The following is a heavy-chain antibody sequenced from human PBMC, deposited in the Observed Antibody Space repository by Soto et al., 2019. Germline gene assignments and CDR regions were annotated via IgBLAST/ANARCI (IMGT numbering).Heavy chain of an antibody. J-gene: IGHJ4*02. D-gene: IGHD3-3*01. CDR3: ASFYPPNDTIFGVVIVGDGYFDY. Sequence: GGSLRLSCAASGFTFSSYGMHWVRQAPGKGLEWVAVIWYDGSTIYYADSVKGRFTISRDNAKNSLYLQMNSLRDEDTAVYYCASFYPPNDTIFGVVIVGDGYFDYWGQGTLVTVSS. CDR2: IWYDGSTI. CDR1: GFTFSSYG. V-gene: IGHV3-33*01.